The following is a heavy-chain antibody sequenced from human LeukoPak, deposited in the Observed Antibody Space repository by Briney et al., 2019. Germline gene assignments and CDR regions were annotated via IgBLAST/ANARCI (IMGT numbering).Heavy chain of an antibody. D-gene: IGHD3-10*01. V-gene: IGHV3-53*01. CDR3: ARSVRGVTPNFDY. J-gene: IGHJ4*02. CDR1: GFTVSTNY. CDR2: IYSGGST. Sequence: PGGSLRLSCAASGFTVSTNYMSWVRQAPGKGLEWVSIIYSGGSTSYADSVKGRFTISRDISKNTLFLQMSSLRAEDTAVYYCARSVRGVTPNFDYWGQGTLVTVSS.